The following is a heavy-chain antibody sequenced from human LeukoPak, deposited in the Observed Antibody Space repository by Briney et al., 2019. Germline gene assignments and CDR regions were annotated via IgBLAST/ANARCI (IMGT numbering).Heavy chain of an antibody. D-gene: IGHD6-13*01. Sequence: GRSLRLSCAASGFTFSSYGMHWVRQAPGKGLEWVAVIWYDGSNKYYADSVKGRFTISRDNSKNTLYLQMNSLRAEDTAVYYSARDHELIAAAGTYYYYGMDVWGQGTTVTVSS. CDR1: GFTFSSYG. CDR3: ARDHELIAAAGTYYYYGMDV. CDR2: IWYDGSNK. V-gene: IGHV3-33*01. J-gene: IGHJ6*02.